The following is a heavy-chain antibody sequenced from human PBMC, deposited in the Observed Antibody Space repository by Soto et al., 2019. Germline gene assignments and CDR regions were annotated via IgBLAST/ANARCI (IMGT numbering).Heavy chain of an antibody. CDR2: INHSGST. V-gene: IGHV4-34*01. CDR3: ARFTTDY. J-gene: IGHJ4*02. CDR1: GGSFSGYY. D-gene: IGHD1-26*01. Sequence: SETLSLTCAVYGGSFSGYYWSWIRQPPGKGLEWIGEINHSGSTNYNPSLKSRVTISVDTSKNQFSLKLSSVTAADTAVYYCARFTTDYWGQGTLVTVSS.